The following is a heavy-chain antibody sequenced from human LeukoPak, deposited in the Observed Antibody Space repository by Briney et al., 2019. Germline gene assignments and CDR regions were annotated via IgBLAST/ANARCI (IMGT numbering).Heavy chain of an antibody. D-gene: IGHD3-10*01. V-gene: IGHV3-21*01. CDR2: ISSSSSYI. J-gene: IGHJ4*02. Sequence: PGGSLRLSCAASGFTFSSYSMNWVRQAPGKGLEWVSSISSSSSYIYYADSVKGRFTISRDNAKNSLYLQMNSLRAEDTAVYYCARDTFGITMVRGPTDYWGQGTLVTVSS. CDR1: GFTFSSYS. CDR3: ARDTFGITMVRGPTDY.